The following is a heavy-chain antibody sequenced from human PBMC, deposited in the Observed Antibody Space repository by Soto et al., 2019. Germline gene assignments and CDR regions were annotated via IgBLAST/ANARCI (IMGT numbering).Heavy chain of an antibody. Sequence: EVQLAESGGGMVQPGGSRRLSCVASGFTFSSYDMHWVRQAPGKGLEYVSSISSNGGTTYYGNPVKGRFTISRDNSTNTLYLQMGSLRAEDMAVYYCVRRVSGNYDYWGQGTLVTVSS. D-gene: IGHD1-7*01. CDR1: GFTFSSYD. J-gene: IGHJ4*02. CDR2: ISSNGGTT. CDR3: VRRVSGNYDY. V-gene: IGHV3-64*01.